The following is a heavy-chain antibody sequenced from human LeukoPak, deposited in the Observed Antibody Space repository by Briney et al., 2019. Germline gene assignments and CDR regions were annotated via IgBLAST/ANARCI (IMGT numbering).Heavy chain of an antibody. CDR1: GFTFSSYS. V-gene: IGHV3-21*01. Sequence: GGSLRLSCAASGFTFSSYSMNWVRQAPGKGLEWVSSISSSSSYIYYADSVKGRFTISRDNAKNSLYLQMDSLRAEDTAVYYCARTRGLRLGELSLSAWGQGTLVTVSP. D-gene: IGHD3-16*02. CDR3: ARTRGLRLGELSLSA. CDR2: ISSSSSYI. J-gene: IGHJ5*02.